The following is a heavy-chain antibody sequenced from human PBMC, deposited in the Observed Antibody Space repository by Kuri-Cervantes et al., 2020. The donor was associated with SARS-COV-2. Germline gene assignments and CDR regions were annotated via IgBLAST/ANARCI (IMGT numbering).Heavy chain of an antibody. D-gene: IGHD4-17*01. Sequence: ESLKISCPVSGGSISSYYWSWIRQPPVKGLEWIGYIYYSGTTNYNPSLKSRVTMSVDTSKNQFFLKLTSVTAADTAVYFCVRWGPDTVTKPDYWGQGTLVTVSS. CDR1: GGSISSYY. J-gene: IGHJ4*02. V-gene: IGHV4-59*08. CDR2: IYYSGTT. CDR3: VRWGPDTVTKPDY.